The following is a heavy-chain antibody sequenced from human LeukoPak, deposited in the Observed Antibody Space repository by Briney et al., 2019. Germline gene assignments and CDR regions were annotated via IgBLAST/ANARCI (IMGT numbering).Heavy chain of an antibody. V-gene: IGHV3-53*01. CDR2: IYNGGGST. J-gene: IGHJ4*02. D-gene: IGHD6-13*01. Sequence: PGGSLRLSCAASGCTVSSNYMSWVRQAPGKGLEWVSIIYNGGGSTYYADSVKGRFTISRDNSKNTLYLQMNSLRAEDTAVYYCAKDEAAAGIFDYWGQGTLVTVSS. CDR3: AKDEAAAGIFDY. CDR1: GCTVSSNY.